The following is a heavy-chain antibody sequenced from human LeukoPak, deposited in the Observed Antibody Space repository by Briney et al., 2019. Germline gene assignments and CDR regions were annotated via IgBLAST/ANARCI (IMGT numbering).Heavy chain of an antibody. CDR2: IYYTGVT. D-gene: IGHD3-10*01. J-gene: IGHJ4*02. V-gene: IGHV4-39*07. CDR1: GGSISNSSYY. Sequence: PSETLSLTCTVSGGSISNSSYYWGWIRQPPGKGLEWIGTIYYTGVTYYNPSLKSRVTISVDTSKNQFSLKMNSVTAADTAVYYCARGQWFRAFWSRGTPVTVSS. CDR3: ARGQWFRAF.